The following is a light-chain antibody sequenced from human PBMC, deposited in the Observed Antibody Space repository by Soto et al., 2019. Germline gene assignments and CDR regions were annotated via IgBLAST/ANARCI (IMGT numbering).Light chain of an antibody. J-gene: IGLJ3*02. CDR3: QSYDSSLSGWV. CDR2: GNS. Sequence: QSVLTQPPSVSGAPGQRVTISCTGSSSNIGAGYDVHWYQQLPGTAPKLLIYGNSNRPSGVPDRFSGSKSGTSAPLAITGLQAEYEADYYCQSYDSSLSGWVFGGGTKLTVL. V-gene: IGLV1-40*01. CDR1: SSNIGAGYD.